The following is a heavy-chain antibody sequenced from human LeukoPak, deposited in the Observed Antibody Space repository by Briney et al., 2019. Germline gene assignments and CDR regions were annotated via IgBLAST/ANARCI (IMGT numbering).Heavy chain of an antibody. CDR3: ARGWGAAAATPRGY. D-gene: IGHD6-13*01. CDR2: ISSSSSHI. CDR1: GFTFSSYS. J-gene: IGHJ4*02. V-gene: IGHV3-21*01. Sequence: GGSLRLSCAASGFTFSSYSMNWVRQAPGKGLEWVSSISSSSSHIYYADSVKGRFTISRDNAKNSLYLQMNSLRAEDTAVYYCARGWGAAAATPRGYWGQGTLVTVSS.